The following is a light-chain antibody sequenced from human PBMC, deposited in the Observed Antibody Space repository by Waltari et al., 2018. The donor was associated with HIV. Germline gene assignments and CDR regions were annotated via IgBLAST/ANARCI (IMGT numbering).Light chain of an antibody. J-gene: IGLJ3*02. CDR3: AAWDGSLSVVL. Sequence: QSELTQPPSASGTSGQRVNIPCSGRRSNIGSNHVYWYPQVTGKAPKLRIYRNNQRPSGVPDRFSGSKSGTSASLAISGLRSDDEADYYCAAWDGSLSVVLFGGGTKLTVL. V-gene: IGLV1-47*01. CDR2: RNN. CDR1: RSNIGSNH.